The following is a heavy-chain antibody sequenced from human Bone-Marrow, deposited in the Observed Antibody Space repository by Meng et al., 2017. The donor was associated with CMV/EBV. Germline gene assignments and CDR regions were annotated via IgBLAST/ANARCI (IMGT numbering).Heavy chain of an antibody. D-gene: IGHD3-10*01. CDR1: GHTFTRYY. CDR2: INPSGDST. J-gene: IGHJ4*02. CDR3: AKIKKSNGGYYLDY. Sequence: ASVKVSCKASGHTFTRYYIHWVRQAPGQGLEWTGIINPSGDSTSYAQKFQGRVTMTRDTSTSTVHMELSSLRSEDTAVYYCAKIKKSNGGYYLDYWGQGTLVTVSS. V-gene: IGHV1-46*01.